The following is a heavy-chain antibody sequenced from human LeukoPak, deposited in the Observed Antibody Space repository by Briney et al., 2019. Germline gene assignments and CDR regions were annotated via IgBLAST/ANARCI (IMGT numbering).Heavy chain of an antibody. D-gene: IGHD6-19*01. J-gene: IGHJ3*02. V-gene: IGHV4-4*07. CDR2: IYTSGST. CDR1: GGSISSSYY. CDR3: ARDRRIAVAGTDAFDI. Sequence: SETLSLTCTVSGGSISSSYYWSWIRQPAGKGLEWIGRIYTSGSTNYNPSLKSRVTMSVDTSKNQFSLKLSSVTAADTAVYYCARDRRIAVAGTDAFDIWGQGTMVTVSS.